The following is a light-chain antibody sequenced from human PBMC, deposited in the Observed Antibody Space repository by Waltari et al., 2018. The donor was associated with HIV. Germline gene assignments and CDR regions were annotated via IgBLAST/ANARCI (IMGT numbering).Light chain of an antibody. CDR3: QQRSNWPPAYP. CDR1: QSVSTY. V-gene: IGKV3-11*01. CDR2: DAS. J-gene: IGKJ2*01. Sequence: EIVLTQFPATLSLSPGKRVTLSCRASQSVSTYLAWYQQKPDQAPRLLIYDASTRAAGIPARFSGSGSGTDFTLTISSLETEDFAVYYCQQRSNWPPAYPFGQGTKLEIK.